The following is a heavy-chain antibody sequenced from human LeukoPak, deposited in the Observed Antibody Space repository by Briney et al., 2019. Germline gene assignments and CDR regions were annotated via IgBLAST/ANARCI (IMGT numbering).Heavy chain of an antibody. D-gene: IGHD4-17*01. J-gene: IGHJ5*02. CDR3: ARGLGYGDYDNWFDP. CDR2: IHHSGST. Sequence: SGTLSLTCAVYGGSFSGYYWSWIRQPPGKGLEWIGEIHHSGSTNYNPSLKSRVTISVDTCKNQFSLKLSSVTAADTAVYYCARGLGYGDYDNWFDPWGQGTLVTVSS. CDR1: GGSFSGYY. V-gene: IGHV4-34*01.